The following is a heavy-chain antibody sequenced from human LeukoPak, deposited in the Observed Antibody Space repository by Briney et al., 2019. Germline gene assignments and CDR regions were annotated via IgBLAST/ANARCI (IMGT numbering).Heavy chain of an antibody. V-gene: IGHV3-7*03. Sequence: VRQAPGXXXXXXXXXXQGEGEKYYVDSVKGRFTISRDNAKKSLFLQMNSLRAEDTAVYYCARGRFIAGTTAYYFDYWGQGTLVTVSS. J-gene: IGHJ4*02. CDR2: XXQGEGEK. CDR3: ARGRFIAGTTAYYFDY. D-gene: IGHD1-26*01.